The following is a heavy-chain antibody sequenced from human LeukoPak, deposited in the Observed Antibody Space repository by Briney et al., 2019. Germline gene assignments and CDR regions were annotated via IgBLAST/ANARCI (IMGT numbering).Heavy chain of an antibody. Sequence: ASVKVSCKASGYTFTSYCMHWVRQAPGQGLEWMGVINPSGGSTSYAQKFQGRVTMTRDTSTSTVYMELSSLRSEDTAVYYCARAPELYSSSRSVFDYWGQGTLVTVSS. D-gene: IGHD6-13*01. V-gene: IGHV1-46*01. CDR2: INPSGGST. J-gene: IGHJ4*02. CDR3: ARAPELYSSSRSVFDY. CDR1: GYTFTSYC.